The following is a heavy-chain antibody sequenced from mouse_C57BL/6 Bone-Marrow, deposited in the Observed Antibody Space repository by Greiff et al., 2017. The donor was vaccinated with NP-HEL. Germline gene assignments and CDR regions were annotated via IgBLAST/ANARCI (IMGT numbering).Heavy chain of an antibody. V-gene: IGHV1-4*01. J-gene: IGHJ4*01. CDR1: GYTFTSYT. CDR3: ARSPMDY. Sequence: VQGVESGAELARPGASVKMSCKASGYTFTSYTMPWVKQRPGQGLEWIGYINPSRGYTKYNQKFKDKATLTADKSSSTAYMQLSSLTSEDSAVYYCARSPMDYWGQGTSVTVSS. CDR2: INPSRGYT.